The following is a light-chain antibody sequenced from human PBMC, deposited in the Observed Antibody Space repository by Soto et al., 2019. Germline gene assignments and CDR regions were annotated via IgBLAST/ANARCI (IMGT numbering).Light chain of an antibody. V-gene: IGKV3-15*01. CDR2: GAS. CDR1: QSVSSN. Sequence: EIVMTQSPATLSVSPGERATLSCRASQSVSSNLAWYQQKLGQAPRLLIYGASTRATGIPARFSGSGSGTEFILTISSLQSEDFAVYYCQQYSKWPLTFGG. J-gene: IGKJ4*01. CDR3: QQYSKWPLT.